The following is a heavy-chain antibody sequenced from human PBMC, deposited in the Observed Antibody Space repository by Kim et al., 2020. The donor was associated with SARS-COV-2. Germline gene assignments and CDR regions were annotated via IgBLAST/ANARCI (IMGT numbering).Heavy chain of an antibody. D-gene: IGHD3-22*01. J-gene: IGHJ1*01. CDR1: WYTVTYST. CDR3: ATVVFYYDAGYFKD. CDR2: IYSGGNT. V-gene: IGHV3-66*01. Sequence: SWYTVTYSTLGLVRQAPGKGRGWVSFIYSGGNTIYADSVKGRLIISRDHSKNTLYLQMNSLRAEDTAVYYCATVVFYYDAGYFKDW.